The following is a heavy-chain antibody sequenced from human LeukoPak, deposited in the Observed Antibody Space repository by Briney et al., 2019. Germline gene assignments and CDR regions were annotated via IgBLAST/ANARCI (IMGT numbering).Heavy chain of an antibody. Sequence: SETLSLTCTVSGGSISSYYWSWIRQPPGKGLEWIGYIYYSGSTNYNPSLKSRVTISVDTSKNQFSLKLSSVTAADTAVYYCARDQVAYYDSSGYAFDIWGQGTMVTVSS. D-gene: IGHD3-22*01. CDR3: ARDQVAYYDSSGYAFDI. CDR1: GGSISSYY. V-gene: IGHV4-59*01. J-gene: IGHJ3*02. CDR2: IYYSGST.